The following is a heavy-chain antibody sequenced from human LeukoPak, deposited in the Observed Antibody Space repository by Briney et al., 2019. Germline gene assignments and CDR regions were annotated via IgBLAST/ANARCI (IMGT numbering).Heavy chain of an antibody. V-gene: IGHV1-69*13. CDR3: ARDWVSFPGGYCSGGSCYIPFDY. D-gene: IGHD2-15*01. CDR2: IIPIFGTA. J-gene: IGHJ4*02. CDR1: GGTFSSYA. Sequence: EASVKVSCKASGGTFSSYAISWVRQAPGQGLEWMGGIIPIFGTANYAQKFQGRVTITADESTSTAYMELSSLRSEDTAVYYCARDWVSFPGGYCSGGSCYIPFDYWGQGTLVTASS.